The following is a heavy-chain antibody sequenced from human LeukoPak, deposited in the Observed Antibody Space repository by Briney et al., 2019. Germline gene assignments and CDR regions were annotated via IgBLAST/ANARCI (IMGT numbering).Heavy chain of an antibody. CDR1: GFTFSNYG. J-gene: IGHJ4*02. CDR2: ISGTGGTT. D-gene: IGHD2-15*01. CDR3: ARAEVVVAATTFDY. Sequence: PGGSLRLSCAASGFTFSNYGMNWVRQAPGKGLEWVSRISGTGGTTFYADSVKGRFTISRDNSKNTLYLQMNSLRAEDTAVYYCARAEVVVAATTFDYWGQGTLVTVSS. V-gene: IGHV3-23*01.